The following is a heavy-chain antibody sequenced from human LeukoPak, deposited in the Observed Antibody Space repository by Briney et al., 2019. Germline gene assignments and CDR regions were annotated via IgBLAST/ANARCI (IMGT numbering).Heavy chain of an antibody. J-gene: IGHJ4*02. Sequence: SETLSLTCTVSNGSISSSAYYWGWVRQSPGKGLQWIGSVYFSGITYYNESLKSRLTISVDKSNNQFSLKVRSVTAADTAVYYCAGQSGSYTYWGQGTLVTVSS. CDR2: VYFSGIT. V-gene: IGHV4-39*07. CDR1: NGSISSSAYY. D-gene: IGHD1-26*01. CDR3: AGQSGSYTY.